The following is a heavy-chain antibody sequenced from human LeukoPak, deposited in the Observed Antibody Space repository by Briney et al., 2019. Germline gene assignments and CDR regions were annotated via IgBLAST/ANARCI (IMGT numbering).Heavy chain of an antibody. D-gene: IGHD2-15*01. J-gene: IGHJ4*02. V-gene: IGHV4-59*01. CDR3: AREVPFCSSGPRCSRRFDY. Sequence: SETLSLTCTISGDSLSRNYWNWLRQSPGKGLEWIGFIYYSGSANYNPSLKSRVTIPIDTSKNQFSLKLTSVTVADTALYFCAREVPFCSSGPRCSRRFDYWGQGVLVTVSS. CDR1: GDSLSRNY. CDR2: IYYSGSA.